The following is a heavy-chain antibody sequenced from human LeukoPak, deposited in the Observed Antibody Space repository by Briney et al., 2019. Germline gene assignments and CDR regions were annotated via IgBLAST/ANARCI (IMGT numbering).Heavy chain of an antibody. Sequence: ASVKVSCKASGYTFTGYYMHWVRQAPGQGLEWMGWINPNSGGTNYAQKFQGRVTMTRDTSISTAYMELSRLRSDDTAVHYCARVFYIGTGAYYDILTGYYNYGMDVWGQGTTVTVSS. J-gene: IGHJ6*02. CDR1: GYTFTGYY. CDR3: ARVFYIGTGAYYDILTGYYNYGMDV. D-gene: IGHD3-9*01. CDR2: INPNSGGT. V-gene: IGHV1-2*02.